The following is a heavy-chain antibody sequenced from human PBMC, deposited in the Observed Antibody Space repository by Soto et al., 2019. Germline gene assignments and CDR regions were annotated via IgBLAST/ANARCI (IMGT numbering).Heavy chain of an antibody. Sequence: SLSCSASGHTCSGYYLTCIGSAPGKGLEWISYIDTSSTKIYYADSVRGRFTISRDNGKNSLFLEMNNLRVEDTAVYFCASHYDLWTGYLSPVDYWGRGTLVTVSS. D-gene: IGHD3-3*01. CDR2: IDTSSTKI. V-gene: IGHV3-11*01. J-gene: IGHJ4*02. CDR1: GHTCSGYY. CDR3: ASHYDLWTGYLSPVDY.